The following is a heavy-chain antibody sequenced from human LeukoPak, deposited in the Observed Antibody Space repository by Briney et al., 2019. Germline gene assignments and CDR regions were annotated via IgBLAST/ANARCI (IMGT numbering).Heavy chain of an antibody. CDR2: ISYDGSNK. J-gene: IGHJ4*02. Sequence: QPGRSLRLSCAASGFTFSSYGMHWVRQAPGKGLEWVAVISYDGSNKYYADSVKGRSTISRDNSKNTLYLQMNSLRAEDTAVYYCAEESRYCSGGSCYRGGYYFDYWGQGTLVTVSS. D-gene: IGHD2-15*01. CDR1: GFTFSSYG. CDR3: AEESRYCSGGSCYRGGYYFDY. V-gene: IGHV3-30*18.